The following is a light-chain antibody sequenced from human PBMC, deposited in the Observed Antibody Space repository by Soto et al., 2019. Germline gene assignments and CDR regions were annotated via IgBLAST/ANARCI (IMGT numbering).Light chain of an antibody. CDR2: DVN. V-gene: IGLV2-14*01. CDR3: SSYTSSSTRV. J-gene: IGLJ1*01. CDR1: SSDVDGYNY. Sequence: QSALTQPASVSGSPGQSITISCTGTSSDVDGYNYVSWYQQNPGKAPKLMIYDVNNRPSGVSYRFSGSKSGNTASLTISGLQAEDEADYYCSSYTSSSTRVFGTGTKLTVL.